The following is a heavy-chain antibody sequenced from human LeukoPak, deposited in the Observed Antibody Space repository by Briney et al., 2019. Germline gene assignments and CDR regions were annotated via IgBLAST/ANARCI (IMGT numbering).Heavy chain of an antibody. J-gene: IGHJ6*03. V-gene: IGHV1-18*01. Sequence: ASVRVSCMASGYTFTSYGISWVRQAPGQGLEWMGWISAYNGNTNYAQKLQGRVTMTTDTSTSTAYMELRSLRSDDTAVYYCATDLGGSEDYYYYMDVWGKGTTVTISS. CDR1: GYTFTSYG. D-gene: IGHD3-10*01. CDR3: ATDLGGSEDYYYYMDV. CDR2: ISAYNGNT.